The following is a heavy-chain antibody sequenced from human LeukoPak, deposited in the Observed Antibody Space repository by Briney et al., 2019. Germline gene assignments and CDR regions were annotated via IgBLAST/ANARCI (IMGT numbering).Heavy chain of an antibody. D-gene: IGHD4-17*01. J-gene: IGHJ5*02. CDR1: GFTFSTYT. CDR3: ARTTYGSPCAFDL. Sequence: GGSLRLSCAASGFTFSTYTIHWVRQPPGKGLEWVSSISSSSTYLYYADSVRGRFTISRDDAKSPLYLQMNSLRAEDTAVYHCARTTYGSPCAFDLWGQGTLVTVSS. CDR2: ISSSSTYL. V-gene: IGHV3-21*01.